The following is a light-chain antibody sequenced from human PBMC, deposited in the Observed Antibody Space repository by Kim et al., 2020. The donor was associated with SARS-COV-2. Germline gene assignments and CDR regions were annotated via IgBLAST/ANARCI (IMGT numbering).Light chain of an antibody. J-gene: IGLJ2*01. CDR1: SGGIDDNY. CDR3: QSYNRSNVV. V-gene: IGLV6-57*03. Sequence: GQTITISCTRSSGGIDDNYVQWYQQRPGGVPIIVIDEDDQRPSGVSDRFSGSIDNSSNSASLTISGLKTEDEADYYCQSYNRSNVVFGGGTQLTVL. CDR2: EDD.